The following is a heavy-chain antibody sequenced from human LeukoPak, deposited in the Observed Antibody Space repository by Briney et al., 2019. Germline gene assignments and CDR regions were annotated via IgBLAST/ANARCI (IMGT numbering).Heavy chain of an antibody. V-gene: IGHV1-8*01. CDR3: ARDGSSSWYEDY. CDR2: MNPNSGNT. J-gene: IGHJ4*02. D-gene: IGHD6-13*01. Sequence: ASVKVSCKASGYTFTSYDINWVRQATGQGLERMGWMNPNSGNTGYAQKFQGRVTMTRNTSISTAYMELSSLRSEDTAVYYCARDGSSSWYEDYWGQGTLVTVSS. CDR1: GYTFTSYD.